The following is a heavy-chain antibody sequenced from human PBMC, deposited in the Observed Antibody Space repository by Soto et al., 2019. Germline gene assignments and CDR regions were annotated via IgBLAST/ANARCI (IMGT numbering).Heavy chain of an antibody. V-gene: IGHV4-34*01. D-gene: IGHD3-10*01. CDR2: INHSGST. J-gene: IGHJ6*04. CDR1: GGSFSGYY. Sequence: SETLSLTCAVYGGSFSGYYWSWIRQPPGKGLEWIGEINHSGSTNYNPSLKSRVTISVDTSKNQFSLKLSSVTAADTAVYYCARGVRYGSGSSSGWGKGTTVTVSS. CDR3: ARGVRYGSGSSSG.